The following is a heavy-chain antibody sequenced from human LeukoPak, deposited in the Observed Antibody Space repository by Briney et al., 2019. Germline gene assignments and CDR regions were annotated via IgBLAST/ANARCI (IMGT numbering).Heavy chain of an antibody. J-gene: IGHJ4*02. CDR2: IYYSGST. CDR1: GGSISSDY. V-gene: IGHV4-59*01. Sequence: PSETLSLTCTDSGGSISSDYWSWIRQPPGKGLEWIGYIYYSGSTNYNPSLKSRVTISVDTSKNQFSLKLSSVTAADTAVYYCARGLTDFDYWGQGTLVTVSS. CDR3: ARGLTDFDY.